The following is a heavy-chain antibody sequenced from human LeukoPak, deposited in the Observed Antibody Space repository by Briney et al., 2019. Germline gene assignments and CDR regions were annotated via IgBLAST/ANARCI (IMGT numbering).Heavy chain of an antibody. J-gene: IGHJ4*02. V-gene: IGHV1-2*02. CDR2: INPNSGGT. D-gene: IGHD6-19*01. Sequence: ASVKVSCKASGYTFTGYYMNWVRQAPGQGLEWMGWINPNSGGTNYAQKFQGRVTMTRDTSISTTYMELSRLRSDDTAVYYCARDLGISGWYAPPLGYFDYWGQGTLVTVSS. CDR3: ARDLGISGWYAPPLGYFDY. CDR1: GYTFTGYY.